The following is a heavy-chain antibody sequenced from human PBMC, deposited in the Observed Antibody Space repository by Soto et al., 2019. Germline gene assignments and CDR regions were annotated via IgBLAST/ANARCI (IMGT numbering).Heavy chain of an antibody. CDR3: ARADSGSLGPAPMGWFDP. CDR1: GYSISSGYY. J-gene: IGHJ5*02. CDR2: IYHSGST. V-gene: IGHV4-38-2*01. Sequence: SKTLSLTCAVSGYSISSGYYWGWIRQPPGKGMEWIGSIYHSGSTYYNPSLKSRVTISVDTSKNQFSLKLSSVTAAETAVYYCARADSGSLGPAPMGWFDPWGQGTLVTVSS. D-gene: IGHD1-26*01.